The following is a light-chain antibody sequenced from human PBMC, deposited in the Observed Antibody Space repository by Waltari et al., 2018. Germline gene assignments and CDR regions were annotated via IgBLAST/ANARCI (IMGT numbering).Light chain of an antibody. CDR2: RNN. Sequence: SVLTQPPSASGTPGQRVTISRSGSSSNIGSNSVYWYQQLPGTAPKLRIYRNNQRPSGVPVRFSGSKSGTSASLAISGLRSEDEADYYCAAWDDSLSGPVFGGGTKLTVL. CDR1: SSNIGSNS. J-gene: IGLJ3*02. CDR3: AAWDDSLSGPV. V-gene: IGLV1-47*01.